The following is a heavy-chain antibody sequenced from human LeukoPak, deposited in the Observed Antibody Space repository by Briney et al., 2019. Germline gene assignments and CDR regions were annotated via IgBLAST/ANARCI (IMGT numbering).Heavy chain of an antibody. CDR3: GFGDCDPQIDY. Sequence: GASVKVSCKASGGTFSSYVISWVRQAPGQGLEWMGGIIPIFGTANYAQKFQGRVTIIADESTSTAYMELSSLRSEDTAVYYCGFGDCDPQIDYWGQGTLVTVSS. V-gene: IGHV1-69*13. J-gene: IGHJ4*02. CDR2: IIPIFGTA. CDR1: GGTFSSYV. D-gene: IGHD2-21*02.